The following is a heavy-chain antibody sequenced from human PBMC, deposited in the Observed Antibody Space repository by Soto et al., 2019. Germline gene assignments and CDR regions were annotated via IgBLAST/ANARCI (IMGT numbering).Heavy chain of an antibody. Sequence: PSETLSLTCTVSGGSISSGGYYWSWIRQHPGKGLEWIGYIHYSGSTYYSPSLKSRATISVDTSKNQLSLKLSSVTAADTAVYYCARSSPFDPWGQRTLDTGSS. CDR1: GGSISSGGYY. CDR3: ARSSPFDP. V-gene: IGHV4-31*03. CDR2: IHYSGST. J-gene: IGHJ5*02.